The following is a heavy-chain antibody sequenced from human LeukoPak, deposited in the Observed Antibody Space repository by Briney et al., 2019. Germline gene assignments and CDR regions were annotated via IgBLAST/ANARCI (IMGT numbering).Heavy chain of an antibody. J-gene: IGHJ4*02. CDR1: GGSFSGYC. CDR2: INHSGST. Sequence: SETLSLTCAVYGGSFSGYCWSWIRQPPGKGLEWIGEINHSGSTNYNPSLKSRVTISVDTSKNQFSLKLSSVTAADTAVYYCASFGYCSGGSCYDYFDYWGQGTLVTVSS. CDR3: ASFGYCSGGSCYDYFDY. D-gene: IGHD2-15*01. V-gene: IGHV4-34*01.